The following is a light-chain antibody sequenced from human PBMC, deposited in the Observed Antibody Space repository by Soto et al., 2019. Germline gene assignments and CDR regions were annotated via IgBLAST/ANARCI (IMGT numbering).Light chain of an antibody. Sequence: EIVMTQSPATLSVSPGERATLSCRASQSVSSNLAWYQQKPGQAPRLLIYGASTRATGIPARFSGSGSGTDFTLTISSLEPEDFAVYYCQQYSTSPWTFGQGTKVDIK. CDR3: QQYSTSPWT. J-gene: IGKJ1*01. CDR1: QSVSSN. V-gene: IGKV3-15*01. CDR2: GAS.